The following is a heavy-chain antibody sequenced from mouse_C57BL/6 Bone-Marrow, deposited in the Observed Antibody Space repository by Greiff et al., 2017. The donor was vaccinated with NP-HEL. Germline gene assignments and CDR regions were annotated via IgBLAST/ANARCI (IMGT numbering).Heavy chain of an antibody. Sequence: VQLQQSGAELVKPGASVKLSCKASGYTFTSYWMHWVKQRPGQGLEWIGMIHPNSGSTNYNEKFKSKATLTVDKSSSTAYMQLNSLTSEDSAGYYCARKEGYSNYVGYWGQGTTLTVSS. V-gene: IGHV1-64*01. J-gene: IGHJ2*01. D-gene: IGHD2-5*01. CDR1: GYTFTSYW. CDR3: ARKEGYSNYVGY. CDR2: IHPNSGST.